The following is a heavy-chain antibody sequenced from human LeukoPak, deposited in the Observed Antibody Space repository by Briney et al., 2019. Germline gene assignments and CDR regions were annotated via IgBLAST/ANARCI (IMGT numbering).Heavy chain of an antibody. Sequence: SVKVSCKASGGTFSSYTISWVRQAPGQGLEWMGRIIPILGIANYAQKFQGRVTITADKSTSTAYMELSSLRSEDTAVYYCAREVTMVRGVIITPYLDYWVQGTLVTVSS. J-gene: IGHJ4*02. D-gene: IGHD3-10*01. CDR2: IIPILGIA. CDR3: AREVTMVRGVIITPYLDY. V-gene: IGHV1-69*04. CDR1: GGTFSSYT.